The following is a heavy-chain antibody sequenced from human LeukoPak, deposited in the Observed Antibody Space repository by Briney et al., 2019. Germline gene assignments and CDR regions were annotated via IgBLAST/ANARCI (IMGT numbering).Heavy chain of an antibody. D-gene: IGHD4-17*01. Sequence: SETLSLTCSVSGSSFNTYYWSWIRQPPGKGLEWIGNIYYSGSTNYNPSLKSRVTISGDTSKNQFSLKVTSVTAADTAVYYCARERDYGDSFFDLWGQGTLVTVSS. CDR3: ARERDYGDSFFDL. CDR2: IYYSGST. J-gene: IGHJ4*02. CDR1: GSSFNTYY. V-gene: IGHV4-59*01.